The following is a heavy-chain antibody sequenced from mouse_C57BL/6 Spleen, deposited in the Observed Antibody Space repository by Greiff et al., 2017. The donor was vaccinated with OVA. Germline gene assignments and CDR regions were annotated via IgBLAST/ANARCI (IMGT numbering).Heavy chain of an antibody. D-gene: IGHD3-3*01. J-gene: IGHJ1*03. CDR2: IHPNSGST. V-gene: IGHV1-64*01. CDR3: ARMKGDPYWYFEV. CDR1: GYTFTSYW. Sequence: VQLQQPGAELGKPGASVKLSCKASGYTFTSYWMHWVKQRPGQGLEWIGMIHPNSGSTNYNEKFKSKATLTVDKSSSTAYMQLSSLTSEDSAVYYCARMKGDPYWYFEVWGTGTTVTVSS.